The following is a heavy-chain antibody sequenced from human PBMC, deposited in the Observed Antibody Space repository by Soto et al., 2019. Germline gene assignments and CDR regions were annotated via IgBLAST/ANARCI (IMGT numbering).Heavy chain of an antibody. CDR2: ISGSGGST. V-gene: IGHV3-23*01. CDR1: GFTFSSYA. CDR3: AKGGYSRAGYRYYFDD. J-gene: IGHJ4*02. D-gene: IGHD5-18*01. Sequence: GESLRLSCSASGFTFSSYAMSWVRQAPGKGLEWVSAISGSGGSTYYADSVKGRFTISRDNSKNTLYLQMNSLRAEDTAIYYCAKGGYSRAGYRYYFDDSGQGPLVTLPS.